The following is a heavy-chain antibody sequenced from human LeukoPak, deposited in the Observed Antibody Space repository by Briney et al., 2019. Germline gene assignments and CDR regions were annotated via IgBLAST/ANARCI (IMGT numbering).Heavy chain of an antibody. V-gene: IGHV3-49*03. J-gene: IGHJ4*02. Sequence: PGGSLRLSCTASGFTFGDYAMSWFRQAPGKGLEWVGFIRSKAYGGTTEYAASVKGRFTISRDDSKSIAYLQMNSLKTEDTVVYYCTRVGYIVATILYYFDYWGQGTLVTVSS. CDR3: TRVGYIVATILYYFDY. CDR1: GFTFGDYA. D-gene: IGHD5-12*01. CDR2: IRSKAYGGTT.